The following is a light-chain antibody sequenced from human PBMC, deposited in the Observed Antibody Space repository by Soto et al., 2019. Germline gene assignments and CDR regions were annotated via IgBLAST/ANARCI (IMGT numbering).Light chain of an antibody. CDR2: WAS. CDR1: XXVLQRSKNKNY. J-gene: IGKJ4*01. Sequence: DIVMTQSPDSLAVSLGERATINCKSSXXVLQRSKNKNYLAWYQQKPGQPPKLXIYWASARESGVPDRFSGSASGTDFTLTISSLQAEDVAVYYCQQYYSTPLTFGGGTKVDIK. V-gene: IGKV4-1*01. CDR3: QQYYSTPLT.